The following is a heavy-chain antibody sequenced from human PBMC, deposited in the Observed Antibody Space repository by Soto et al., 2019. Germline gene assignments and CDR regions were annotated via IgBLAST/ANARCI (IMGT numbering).Heavy chain of an antibody. Sequence: EVQLLESGGGWLQPGASLGLSCAASEFTFTTFNITWPRQAPGKGLEWVSVVRGRDGSTSYADSLKGRFTISKDSSKNTLYLQMNSLRAEDTALYYCAKGAWLDYWGQGTLVTVSS. CDR1: EFTFTTFN. CDR3: AKGAWLDY. J-gene: IGHJ4*02. CDR2: VRGRDGST. V-gene: IGHV3-23*01. D-gene: IGHD5-12*01.